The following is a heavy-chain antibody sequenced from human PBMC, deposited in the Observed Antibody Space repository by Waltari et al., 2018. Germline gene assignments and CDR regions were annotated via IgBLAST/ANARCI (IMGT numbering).Heavy chain of an antibody. CDR3: TKRMDCSSSSYGIAH. CDR2: ISGSGTT. J-gene: IGHJ4*02. V-gene: IGHV3-23*01. CDR1: GFTFSSCL. Sequence: EVQLLESGGGVVQPGGSLRLSCAASGFTFSSCLMRWVRQAPGKGLEWVSSISGSGTTYYADSVKGRFTISRDNSKNTLYLQMYSLRAEDTAIYYCTKRMDCSSSSYGIAHWGQGTLVTVSS. D-gene: IGHD6-6*01.